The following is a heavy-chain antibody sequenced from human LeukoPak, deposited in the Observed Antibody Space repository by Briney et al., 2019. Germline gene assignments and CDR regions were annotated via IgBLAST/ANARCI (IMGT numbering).Heavy chain of an antibody. J-gene: IGHJ6*03. CDR1: GFTFSSYW. CDR2: IKQDGSEK. V-gene: IGHV3-7*01. CDR3: ARADYDFLSGYIGGLEDYYYYYMDV. Sequence: GGSLRLSCAASGFTFSSYWMSWVRQAPGKGLEWVANIKQDGSEKYYVDSVKGRFTISRDNAKNSLYLQMNSLRAEDTAMYYCARADYDFLSGYIGGLEDYYYYYMDVWGKGTTVTVSS. D-gene: IGHD3-3*01.